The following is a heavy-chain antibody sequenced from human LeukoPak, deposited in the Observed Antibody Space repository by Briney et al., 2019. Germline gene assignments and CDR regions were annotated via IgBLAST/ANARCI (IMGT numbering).Heavy chain of an antibody. CDR3: ATTSGYCSSTSCLAY. CDR2: IIPIFGTA. D-gene: IGHD2-2*01. Sequence: SVKVSCKASGYTFTGYYMHWVRQAPGQGFEWMGGIIPIFGTANYAQKFQGRVTITADESTSTAYMELSSLRSEDTAVYYCATTSGYCSSTSCLAYWGQGTLVTVSS. J-gene: IGHJ4*02. CDR1: GYTFTGYY. V-gene: IGHV1-69*13.